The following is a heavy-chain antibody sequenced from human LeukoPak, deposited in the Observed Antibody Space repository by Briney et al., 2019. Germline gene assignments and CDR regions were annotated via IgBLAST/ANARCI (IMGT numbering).Heavy chain of an antibody. CDR3: AKDCGGDCYSGGNYYSYMDV. CDR2: TRDDGSNK. J-gene: IGHJ6*03. CDR1: GFIFSENG. D-gene: IGHD2-21*02. Sequence: GGSLRLSCAASGFIFSENGMHWVRQAPGKGLEWVAFTRDDGSNKYYADSVKDRFTISRDNSKNTLYLQMNSLRAEDTAVYYCAKDCGGDCYSGGNYYSYMDVWGKGTTVTISS. V-gene: IGHV3-30*02.